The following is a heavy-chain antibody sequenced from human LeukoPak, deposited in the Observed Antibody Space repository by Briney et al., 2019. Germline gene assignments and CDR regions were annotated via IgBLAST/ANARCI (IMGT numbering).Heavy chain of an antibody. J-gene: IGHJ1*01. CDR1: GYTFTSYY. Sequence: GASVKVSCKASGYTFTSYYMHWVRQAPGQGLELMGWIETNTGNPTYAQDFTGRFVFSLDTSVSTAYLQISSLKAEDTAVYYCARDYTLTLGTTTYFQHWGQGTLVTVSS. CDR2: IETNTGNP. CDR3: ARDYTLTLGTTTYFQH. D-gene: IGHD1/OR15-1a*01. V-gene: IGHV7-4-1*02.